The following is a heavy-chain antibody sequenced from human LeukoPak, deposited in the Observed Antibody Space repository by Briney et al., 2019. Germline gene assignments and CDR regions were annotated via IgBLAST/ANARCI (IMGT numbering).Heavy chain of an antibody. CDR1: GYTFTSYY. CDR2: INPSGGST. V-gene: IGHV1-46*01. Sequence: ASVKVSCKASGYTFTSYYINWVRQAPGQGLEWMGIINPSGGSTSYAQKFQGRVTMTMDTSTSTVYMELSSLRSEDTAVYYCAREGTGMSPIAAAGFWGQGTLVTVSS. D-gene: IGHD6-13*01. J-gene: IGHJ4*02. CDR3: AREGTGMSPIAAAGF.